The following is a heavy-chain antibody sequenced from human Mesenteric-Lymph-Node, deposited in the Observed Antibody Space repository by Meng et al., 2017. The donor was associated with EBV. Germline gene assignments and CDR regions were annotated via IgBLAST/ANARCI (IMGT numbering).Heavy chain of an antibody. CDR2: ISAYNGNT. CDR1: GYTFTSYG. CDR3: AGAVGSDPYYFDS. D-gene: IGHD3-10*01. Sequence: QVQLVQSGVELTKPGVSGKVSCKASGYTFTSYGISWVRQAPGQGLEWMGWISAYNGNTNYAQKLQGRVTMTTDTSTSTAYMELRSLRSDDTAVYYCAGAVGSDPYYFDSWGQGTLVTVSS. V-gene: IGHV1-18*01. J-gene: IGHJ4*02.